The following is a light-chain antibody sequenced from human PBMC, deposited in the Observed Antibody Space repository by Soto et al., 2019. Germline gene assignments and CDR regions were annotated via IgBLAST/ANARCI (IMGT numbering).Light chain of an antibody. Sequence: EIVLTQSPDTLALSPWERAALSCVASQSVGNNFLAWYQQKPGQAPTLLIYDASSRASGLPDRFSGSGSETDFTLTVSRLELEDFAVYFCHQYGTSPQTFGQGTKVDIK. V-gene: IGKV3-20*01. CDR3: HQYGTSPQT. CDR2: DAS. CDR1: QSVGNNF. J-gene: IGKJ1*01.